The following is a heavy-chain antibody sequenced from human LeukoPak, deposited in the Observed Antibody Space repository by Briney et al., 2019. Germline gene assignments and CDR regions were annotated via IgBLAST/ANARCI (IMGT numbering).Heavy chain of an antibody. J-gene: IGHJ4*02. CDR1: GFTFDDYA. CDR3: ARASETIKSSVAAFYYFDY. V-gene: IGHV3-9*01. D-gene: IGHD6-6*01. Sequence: GGSLRLSCAASGFTFDDYAMLWVRQALGKGLKCLSGISWNSGSIGYADSVKGRFTISRDNAKNSLYLQMNSLRAEDTALYYCARASETIKSSVAAFYYFDYWGQGTLVTVSS. CDR2: ISWNSGSI.